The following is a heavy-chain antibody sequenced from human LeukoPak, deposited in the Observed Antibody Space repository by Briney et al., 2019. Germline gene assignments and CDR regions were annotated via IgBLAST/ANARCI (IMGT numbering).Heavy chain of an antibody. Sequence: GGSLRLSCAASGFTFSSYSMNWVRQAPGKGLEWVSCISSSSSSYIYYADSVKGRFTISRDNAKNSLYLQMDSLRAEDTAVYYCARVPMVRGVKEYYYYYYGMDVWGQGTTVTVSS. CDR3: ARVPMVRGVKEYYYYYYGMDV. J-gene: IGHJ6*02. CDR2: ISSSSSSYI. V-gene: IGHV3-21*01. CDR1: GFTFSSYS. D-gene: IGHD3-10*01.